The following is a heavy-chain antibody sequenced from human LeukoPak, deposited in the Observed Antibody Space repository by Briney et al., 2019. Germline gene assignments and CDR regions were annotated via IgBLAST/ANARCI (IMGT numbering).Heavy chain of an antibody. Sequence: ASVKVSCKASGYTFTSYYMHWVRQAPGQGLEWMGIINPSSGSTTYAQTFQGRVTMTRDTSTSTVYMELSSLTSEDTAVYYCARGGDWLSHFDHWGQGTLVTVSS. CDR3: ARGGDWLSHFDH. V-gene: IGHV1-46*01. D-gene: IGHD3-9*01. CDR2: INPSSGST. CDR1: GYTFTSYY. J-gene: IGHJ4*02.